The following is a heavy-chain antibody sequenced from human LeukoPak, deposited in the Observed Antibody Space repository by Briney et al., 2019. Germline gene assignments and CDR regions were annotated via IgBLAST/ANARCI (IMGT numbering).Heavy chain of an antibody. CDR2: IWYDGGNK. CDR1: GFTFRTYG. CDR3: ARGQYSPDY. V-gene: IGHV3-33*01. D-gene: IGHD2-15*01. Sequence: GGPLRLSCAASGFTFRTYGTHWVRKAPGKGLEWVAVIWYDGGNKYYSDSVKGRFTISRDNSKNTVSLQMNSLRAEDTAVYYCARGQYSPDYWGQGTVVTVSS. J-gene: IGHJ4*02.